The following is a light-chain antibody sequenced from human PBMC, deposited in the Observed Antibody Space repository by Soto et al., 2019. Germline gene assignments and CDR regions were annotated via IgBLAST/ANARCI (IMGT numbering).Light chain of an antibody. V-gene: IGKV1-39*01. J-gene: IGKJ5*01. CDR2: AAS. CDR1: QSISSY. Sequence: DIQMAQSPSSLSASVGDRFTITCRARQSISSYLNWYQQKPXKAPKLLXXAASSLQSGVPSRFSGSGSGTDFTLTISSLQPEDFANYYCQQSYSTPPITFGQGTRLENK. CDR3: QQSYSTPPIT.